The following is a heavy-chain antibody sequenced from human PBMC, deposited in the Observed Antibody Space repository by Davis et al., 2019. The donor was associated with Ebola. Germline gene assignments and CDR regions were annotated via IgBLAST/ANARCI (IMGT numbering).Heavy chain of an antibody. CDR2: IYYSGST. Sequence: LRLSCTVSGGSISSGGYYWSWIRQHPGKGLEWIGYIYYSGSTYYNPSLKSRVTISVDKSKNQFSLKLSSVTAADTAVYYCARGRRDCTGGVCLLRNYYYGMDVWGQGTTVTVSS. V-gene: IGHV4-31*03. CDR3: ARGRRDCTGGVCLLRNYYYGMDV. CDR1: GGSISSGGYY. J-gene: IGHJ6*02. D-gene: IGHD2-8*02.